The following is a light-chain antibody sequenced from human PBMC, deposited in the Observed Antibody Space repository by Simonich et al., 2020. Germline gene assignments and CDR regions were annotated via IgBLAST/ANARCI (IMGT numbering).Light chain of an antibody. Sequence: DIVMTQSPDSLAVSLGERATINCKHSQSVLYSSNNKNYLAWYQQKPGKPPKLLIYWASTRESGVPDRFSGSGSGTDYTLTISSLQPEDFATYYCQQYYSTPLTFGGGTKVEIK. J-gene: IGKJ4*01. CDR1: QSVLYSSNNKNY. CDR2: WAS. V-gene: IGKV4-1*01. CDR3: QQYYSTPLT.